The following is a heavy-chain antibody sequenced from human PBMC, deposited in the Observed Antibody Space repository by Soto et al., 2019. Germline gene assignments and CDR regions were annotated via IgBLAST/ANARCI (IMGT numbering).Heavy chain of an antibody. CDR1: GYTFTSYA. D-gene: IGHD6-19*01. CDR3: ARDGAVSGNSNFDY. CDR2: INAGNGNT. J-gene: IGHJ4*02. V-gene: IGHV1-3*01. Sequence: AAVKVSCKASGYTFTSYAIHWVRQAPGQRLEWMGWINAGNGNTKYSQKFQGRVTITRDTSASTAYMELRSLTSEDTAVYYCARDGAVSGNSNFDYWGQGTLVTVSS.